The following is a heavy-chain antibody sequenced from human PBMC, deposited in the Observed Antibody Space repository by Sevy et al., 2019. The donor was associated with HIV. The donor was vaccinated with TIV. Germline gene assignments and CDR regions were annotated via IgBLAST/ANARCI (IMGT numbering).Heavy chain of an antibody. D-gene: IGHD1-26*01. CDR2: VSYDGSTK. J-gene: IGHJ3*01. V-gene: IGHV3-30*18. Sequence: GGSLRLSCAASGFTFSNYAMHWVRQAPGKGLEWVAVVSYDGSTKYYADFVKGRFTISRDNSKNTVYLQMNTLRTEDTAVFYCANGSKATDCAFDLWGQGTMVTVSS. CDR3: ANGSKATDCAFDL. CDR1: GFTFSNYA.